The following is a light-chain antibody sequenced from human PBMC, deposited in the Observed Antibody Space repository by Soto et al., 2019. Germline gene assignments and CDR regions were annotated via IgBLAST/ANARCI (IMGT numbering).Light chain of an antibody. CDR3: QQYFNTPLT. J-gene: IGKJ4*01. CDR2: WAS. Sequence: DIVVTQSPDSVAVSLGERATINCKSSQSVLYTSNNKNSLAWYQQKPGQPPKLLIYWASTRESGVPDRFSGSGSGTDVTLTISSLQAEDVAVYYCQQYFNTPLTFGGGTTVEIK. V-gene: IGKV4-1*01. CDR1: QSVLYTSNNKNS.